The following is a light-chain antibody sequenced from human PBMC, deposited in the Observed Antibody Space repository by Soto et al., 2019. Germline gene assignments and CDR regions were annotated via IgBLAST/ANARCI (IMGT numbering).Light chain of an antibody. J-gene: IGKJ2*01. Sequence: DIQMTQSPSSLSASVGDRVTSTCRSSQTISTYLNWYQQKPGKAPRLLIYDASSLLSGVPSRFSGRGSGTDFTLTIASLQPEDFSTYYCQQSDSTPYTFGQGTKVDIK. CDR1: QTISTY. CDR3: QQSDSTPYT. V-gene: IGKV1-39*01. CDR2: DAS.